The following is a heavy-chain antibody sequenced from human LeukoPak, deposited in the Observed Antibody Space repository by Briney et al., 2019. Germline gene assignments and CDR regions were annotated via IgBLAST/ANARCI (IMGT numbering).Heavy chain of an antibody. D-gene: IGHD6-19*01. J-gene: IGHJ4*02. V-gene: IGHV3-21*01. CDR1: GFTFSTYS. Sequence: PGGSLRLFCAASGFTFSTYSMNWVRQAPGKRLGWVSSISSGSSYIYYADSVKGRFTISRDNAKNSLYLQMNSLRAEDTAVYYCARPGIAVAGEFFDYWGQGTLVTVSS. CDR2: ISSGSSYI. CDR3: ARPGIAVAGEFFDY.